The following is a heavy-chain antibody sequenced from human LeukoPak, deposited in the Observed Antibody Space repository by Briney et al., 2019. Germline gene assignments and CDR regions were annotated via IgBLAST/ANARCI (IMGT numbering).Heavy chain of an antibody. V-gene: IGHV1-8*01. CDR1: GYTFTSYD. D-gene: IGHD4-11*01. CDR3: ARPDYSNYYYYGMDV. Sequence: ASVNVSCKASGYTFTSYDINWVRQATGQGLEWMGWMNPNSGNTGYAQKFQGRVTMTRNTSISTAYMELSSLRSEDTAVYYCARPDYSNYYYYGMDVWGQGTTVTVSS. J-gene: IGHJ6*02. CDR2: MNPNSGNT.